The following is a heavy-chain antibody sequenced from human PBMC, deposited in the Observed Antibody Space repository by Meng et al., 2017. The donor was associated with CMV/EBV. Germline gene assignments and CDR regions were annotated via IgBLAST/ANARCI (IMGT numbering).Heavy chain of an antibody. CDR2: IYYSGST. V-gene: IGHV4-61*01. D-gene: IGHD6-6*01. J-gene: IGHJ4*02. CDR1: GGSVSSGSYD. Sequence: CTVSGGSVSSGSYDWSGIRQAPGKGLEWIGYIYYSGSTNYNPSLKSRVTISVDTSKNQSSLKLSSVTAADTVVYYCARDHPDSSLGYWGQGTLVTVSS. CDR3: ARDHPDSSLGY.